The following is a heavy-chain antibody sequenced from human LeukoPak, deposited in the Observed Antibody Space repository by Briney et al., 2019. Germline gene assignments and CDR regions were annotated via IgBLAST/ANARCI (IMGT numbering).Heavy chain of an antibody. CDR3: ARSRELRWYFDY. D-gene: IGHD4-23*01. CDR1: ASSISSYY. CDR2: IYTSGST. J-gene: IGHJ4*02. Sequence: SETLSLTCTVSASSISSYYWSWIRQPAGKGLEWIGRIYTSGSTNYNPSLKSGVTMSVDTSKTQCSLKLSSVTAADTAVYYCARSRELRWYFDYWGQGTLVTVSS. V-gene: IGHV4-4*07.